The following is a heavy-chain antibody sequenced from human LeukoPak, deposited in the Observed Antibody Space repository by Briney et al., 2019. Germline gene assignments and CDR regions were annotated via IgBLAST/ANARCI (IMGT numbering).Heavy chain of an antibody. CDR3: ARDPGGATYYYYYMDV. D-gene: IGHD4/OR15-4a*01. J-gene: IGHJ6*03. CDR2: IIPIYGTA. CDR1: GGTFSSYA. Sequence: SVKVSCKASGGTFSSYAISWVRQAPGQGLEWMGGIIPIYGTANYAQKFQGRVTITTDESTSTAYMELSSLRSEDTAVYYCARDPGGATYYYYYMDVWGKGTTVTVSS. V-gene: IGHV1-69*05.